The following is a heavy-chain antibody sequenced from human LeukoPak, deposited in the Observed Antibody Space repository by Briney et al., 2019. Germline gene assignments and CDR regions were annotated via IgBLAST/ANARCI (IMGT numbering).Heavy chain of an antibody. CDR3: ARRGEAMDPFDY. J-gene: IGHJ4*02. CDR2: SYPGESDT. CDR1: GYRFTSYS. Sequence: GESLKISCRDSGYRFTSYSIGWVRQIPGKGLEGMGFSYPGESDTGYSPSFQGQVTNSADKSINTAYLQWSSLKDSDNAIYYCARRGEAMDPFDYWGQGTLVTVSS. D-gene: IGHD5-18*01. V-gene: IGHV5-51*01.